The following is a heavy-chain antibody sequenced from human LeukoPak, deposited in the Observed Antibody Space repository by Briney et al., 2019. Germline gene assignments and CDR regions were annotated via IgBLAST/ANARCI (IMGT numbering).Heavy chain of an antibody. V-gene: IGHV4-59*01. D-gene: IGHD2-15*01. CDR3: AREIGYCSGGSCYSYDYY. Sequence: SETLSLTCTVSGGSISSYYWRWLRQPPGKGLEWIGYIYYSGSTNYNASLTNRVTISVDTSKNQFSLKLSSVTAADTAVYYCAREIGYCSGGSCYSYDYYWGQGTLVTVSS. CDR1: GGSISSYY. J-gene: IGHJ4*02. CDR2: IYYSGST.